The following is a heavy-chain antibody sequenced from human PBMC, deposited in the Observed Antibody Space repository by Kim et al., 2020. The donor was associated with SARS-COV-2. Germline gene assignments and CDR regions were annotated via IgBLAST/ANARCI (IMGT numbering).Heavy chain of an antibody. V-gene: IGHV1-18*01. D-gene: IGHD2-2*01. J-gene: IGHJ6*02. Sequence: ASVKVSCKASGYTFTSYGMSCVGGGAGQGVEWMGWISAYNGNTNYAQKLQGRVTMTTDTSTSTAYMELRSLRSDDTAVYYCARRPVGSGYQLLFSSPKYGMDVWGQGTTVTVSS. CDR2: ISAYNGNT. CDR3: ARRPVGSGYQLLFSSPKYGMDV. CDR1: GYTFTSYG.